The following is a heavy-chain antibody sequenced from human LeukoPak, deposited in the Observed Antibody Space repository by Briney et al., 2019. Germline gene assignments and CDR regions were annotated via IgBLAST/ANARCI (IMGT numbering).Heavy chain of an antibody. Sequence: GASVKVSCKASVGTFSSYTISWVRQAPGQGLEWMGGIIPIFGTANYAQKFQGRVTITTDESTSTAYMELSSLRSEDTAVYYCARVQMATSYYFDYWGQGTLVTVSS. CDR3: ARVQMATSYYFDY. V-gene: IGHV1-69*05. CDR1: VGTFSSYT. D-gene: IGHD5-24*01. CDR2: IIPIFGTA. J-gene: IGHJ4*02.